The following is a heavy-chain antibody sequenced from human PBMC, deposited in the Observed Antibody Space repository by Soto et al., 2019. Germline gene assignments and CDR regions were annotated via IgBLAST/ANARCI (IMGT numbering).Heavy chain of an antibody. J-gene: IGHJ4*02. CDR2: ISGNGGST. CDR1: GFTFSNYA. D-gene: IGHD3-16*02. CDR3: ANTIEFWGLIAASPDY. V-gene: IGHV3-23*01. Sequence: PGGSLRLSCAASGFTFSNYAMTWVRQAPGRGLEWVSGISGNGGSTYYADSVKGRFAISRDNSRNTAYLQMYSLRAEDTAVYYCANTIEFWGLIAASPDYWGQGTLVTVSS.